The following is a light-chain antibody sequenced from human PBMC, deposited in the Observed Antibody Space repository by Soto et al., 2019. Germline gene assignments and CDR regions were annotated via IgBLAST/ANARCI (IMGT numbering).Light chain of an antibody. V-gene: IGKV3-20*01. J-gene: IGKJ1*01. CDR3: QYYGASPQT. Sequence: EIAFTQSPDTLSLSLGERATLSCRASQSVSSSYLAWYRQKPGQAPRLLIYDASSRATGIPDRFTGSGSGTDFTLAITRLEPEDFAVYYCQYYGASPQTFGQGTKVDIK. CDR1: QSVSSSY. CDR2: DAS.